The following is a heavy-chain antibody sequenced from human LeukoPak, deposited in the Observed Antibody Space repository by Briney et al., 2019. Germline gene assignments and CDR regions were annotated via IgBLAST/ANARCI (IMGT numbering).Heavy chain of an antibody. V-gene: IGHV4-30-4*01. D-gene: IGHD4-17*01. CDR2: IYYSGST. Sequence: SETLSLTCTVSGGSISSGDYYWSWIRQPPGKGLEWIGYIYYSGSTYYNPSLKSRVTISADTSKNQFSLKLSSVTAADTAVYYCARGATTVTTFDYWGQGTLVTVSS. CDR1: GGSISSGDYY. CDR3: ARGATTVTTFDY. J-gene: IGHJ4*02.